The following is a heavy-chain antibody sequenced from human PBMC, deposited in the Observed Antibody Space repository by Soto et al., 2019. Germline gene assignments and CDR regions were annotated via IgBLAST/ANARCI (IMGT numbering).Heavy chain of an antibody. Sequence: GGSLRLSCAASGFTFSSSSLNWVRQAPGKGLEWLSYITSSSRTIYYADSVKGRFTISRDNAKNSVYLQMYSLRAEDTAVYYCARDRLWAFDIWGQGTMVTVSS. V-gene: IGHV3-48*01. D-gene: IGHD3-16*01. J-gene: IGHJ3*02. CDR2: ITSSSRTI. CDR1: GFTFSSSS. CDR3: ARDRLWAFDI.